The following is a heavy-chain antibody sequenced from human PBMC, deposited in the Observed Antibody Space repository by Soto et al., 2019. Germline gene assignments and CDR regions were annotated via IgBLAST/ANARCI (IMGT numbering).Heavy chain of an antibody. CDR1: GGSISSGDSY. CDR3: ARFYGDYVRFDYYGMDV. J-gene: IGHJ6*02. Sequence: SETLSLTCLLAGGSISSGDSYWGWIRQPPGKGLEWIGYIYYSRSIHYNPTLKSRVTISVDTSKHQFSLKLSSVTAADTAVYYCARFYGDYVRFDYYGMDVWGQGTTVT. CDR2: IYYSRSI. V-gene: IGHV4-30-4*08. D-gene: IGHD4-17*01.